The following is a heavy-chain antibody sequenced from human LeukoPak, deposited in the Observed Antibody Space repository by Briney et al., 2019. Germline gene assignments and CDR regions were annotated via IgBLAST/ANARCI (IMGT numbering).Heavy chain of an antibody. Sequence: GRSLRLSCAACGFTFSTYSMHWVRQAPGKGLEWVAVISYDGSSKYYADSVKGRFNISRDNSKNTLYLQMNSLRAEDAAVYFCARARSSYGYGDAFDIWGQGTMVTVSS. J-gene: IGHJ3*02. CDR1: GFTFSTYS. CDR2: ISYDGSSK. CDR3: ARARSSYGYGDAFDI. D-gene: IGHD5-18*01. V-gene: IGHV3-30*01.